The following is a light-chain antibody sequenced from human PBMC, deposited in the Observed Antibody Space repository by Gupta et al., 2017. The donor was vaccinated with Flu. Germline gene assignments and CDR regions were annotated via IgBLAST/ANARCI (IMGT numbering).Light chain of an antibody. J-gene: IGKJ4*01. CDR2: DAS. Sequence: ATLSLSPGERATLSCRASQRVGKSLAWYQQKPGQAPRLIISDASYRATGIPARFSGSGSGTDFTLTISSLEPEDFATYYCQQRANWPPLTFGGGTKVEI. CDR1: QRVGKS. CDR3: QQRANWPPLT. V-gene: IGKV3-11*01.